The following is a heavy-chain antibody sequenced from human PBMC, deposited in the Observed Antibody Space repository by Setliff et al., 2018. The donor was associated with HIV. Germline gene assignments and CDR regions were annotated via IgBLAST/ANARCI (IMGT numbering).Heavy chain of an antibody. V-gene: IGHV4-4*08. Sequence: TSETLSLTCAVSSKSIVSYYWNWIRQPPGRGLEWIGYIHTSGRTKYNPSLKSRLTILVDTSKKQFSLRLTSVTAADTAVYYCSRAAYDAVDWLDPWGQGTLVTVS. D-gene: IGHD1-1*01. CDR2: IHTSGRT. J-gene: IGHJ5*02. CDR3: SRAAYDAVDWLDP. CDR1: SKSIVSYY.